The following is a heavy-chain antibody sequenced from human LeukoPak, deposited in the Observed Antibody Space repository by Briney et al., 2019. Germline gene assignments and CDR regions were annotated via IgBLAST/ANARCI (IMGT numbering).Heavy chain of an antibody. CDR1: GFTFNNYA. CDR3: VKGCSYTGCYTSEK. CDR2: ISGSGDSA. Sequence: GGSLRLSCAASGFTFNNYAMSWVGQAPGKGLEWGSTISGSGDSAHYADSVTGRFTISRDNSKNTLYMQMNSLRVEDTAVYYGVKGCSYTGCYTSEKWGQGTLVTVSS. D-gene: IGHD2-15*01. V-gene: IGHV3-23*01. J-gene: IGHJ4*02.